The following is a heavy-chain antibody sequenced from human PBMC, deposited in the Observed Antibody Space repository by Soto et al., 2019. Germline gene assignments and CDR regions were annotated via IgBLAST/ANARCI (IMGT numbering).Heavy chain of an antibody. CDR3: ARAYNRYCTNGVCYRVNWFDP. CDR2: MNPNSGNT. CDR1: GYTFTSYD. Sequence: ASVKVSCKASGYTFTSYDINWVRQATGQGLEWMGWMNPNSGNTGYAQKFQGRVTMTRNTSISTAYMELSSLRSEDTAVYYCARAYNRYCTNGVCYRVNWFDPWGQGTLVTVSS. D-gene: IGHD2-8*01. V-gene: IGHV1-8*01. J-gene: IGHJ5*02.